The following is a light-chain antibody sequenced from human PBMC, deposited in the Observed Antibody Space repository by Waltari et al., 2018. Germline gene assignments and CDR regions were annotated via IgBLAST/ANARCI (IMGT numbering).Light chain of an antibody. J-gene: IGLJ1*01. CDR1: SSAVGSYNL. Sequence: QSALTQPASVSGSPGQSITISCTGTSSAVGSYNLVSWYQQHPGEAPKLMIYDVSKRPSGVPDRFSGSKSGNTASLTISGLQAEDDADYYCCSYAGNYIFHVFGTGTKVTVL. V-gene: IGLV2-23*02. CDR2: DVS. CDR3: CSYAGNYIFHV.